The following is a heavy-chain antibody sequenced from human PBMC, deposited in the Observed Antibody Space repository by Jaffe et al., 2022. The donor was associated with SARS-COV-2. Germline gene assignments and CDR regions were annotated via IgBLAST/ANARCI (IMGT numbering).Heavy chain of an antibody. CDR2: INHNGII. Sequence: QVQLQQWGPGLLKPSETLSLRCAVYGGSFSGHFWTWVRQSPGEGLEWIGDINHNGIINFNPSLKNRVTLSIDLPNNQFSLNLDSVTATDTAVYYCARGRGVRRGILPVASAKQPTMLDYWGQGILVTVSS. D-gene: IGHD3-10*02. CDR1: GGSFSGHF. J-gene: IGHJ4*02. V-gene: IGHV4-34*01. CDR3: ARGRGVRRGILPVASAKQPTMLDY.